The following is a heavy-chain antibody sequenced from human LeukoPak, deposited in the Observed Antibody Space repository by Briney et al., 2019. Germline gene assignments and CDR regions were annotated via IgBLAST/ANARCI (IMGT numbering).Heavy chain of an antibody. CDR2: IYYSGST. Sequence: SETLSLTCTVSGVSISSSSYYWGWIRQPPGKGVEWIGSIYYSGSTYYNPSLKSRVTISVDTTKNQCSLKLSSVTAADTAVYYCARGKSGSYFYYYYYYMDVWGKGTTVTVSS. CDR3: ARGKSGSYFYYYYYYMDV. CDR1: GVSISSSSYY. D-gene: IGHD1-26*01. V-gene: IGHV4-39*07. J-gene: IGHJ6*03.